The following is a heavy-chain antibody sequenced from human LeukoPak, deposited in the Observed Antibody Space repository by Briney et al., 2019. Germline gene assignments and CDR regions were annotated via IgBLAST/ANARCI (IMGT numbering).Heavy chain of an antibody. CDR2: INPSTGSA. CDR3: ARADSGGDSSGYKWFDP. V-gene: IGHV1-46*01. J-gene: IGHJ5*02. CDR1: GYTFTSYF. D-gene: IGHD3-22*01. Sequence: ASVKVSCKTSGYTFTSYFMHWVRQAPGQGPEWMAIINPSTGSANYAQKFQGRVTLTRDTSTSTVYMELSSLRSEDTAVYYCARADSGGDSSGYKWFDPWGQGTLVTVSS.